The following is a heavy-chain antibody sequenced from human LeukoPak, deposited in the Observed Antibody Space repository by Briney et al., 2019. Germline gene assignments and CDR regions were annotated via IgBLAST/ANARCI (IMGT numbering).Heavy chain of an antibody. V-gene: IGHV4-39*01. D-gene: IGHD3-9*01. CDR2: IYHSGST. CDR3: ASQYYDILTGYYSAFDY. Sequence: SETLSLTCTVSGGSISSSSYYWGWIRQPPGKGLEWIGSIYHSGSTYYNPSLKSRVTISVDTSKNQFSLKLSSVTAADTAVYYCASQYYDILTGYYSAFDYWGQGTLVTVSS. CDR1: GGSISSSSYY. J-gene: IGHJ4*02.